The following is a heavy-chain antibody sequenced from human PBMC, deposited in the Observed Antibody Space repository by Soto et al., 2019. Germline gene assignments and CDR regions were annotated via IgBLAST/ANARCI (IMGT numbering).Heavy chain of an antibody. CDR1: GYTFTNYG. CDR2: INADYGNT. J-gene: IGHJ5*02. V-gene: IGHV1-18*04. D-gene: IGHD4-4*01. CDR3: ARKSLSNFKWFDP. Sequence: QLQLVQSGTELKKPGASVKVSCKASGYTFTNYGITWVRQAPGQGLEWMGWINADYGNTNYEQRFQGRVTMTTDTATNTAYMELRSLRSVDTAVYYCARKSLSNFKWFDPWGQGTLVTVSS.